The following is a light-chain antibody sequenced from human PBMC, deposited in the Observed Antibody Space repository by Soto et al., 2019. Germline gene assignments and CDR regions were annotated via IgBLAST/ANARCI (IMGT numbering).Light chain of an antibody. CDR3: HQRSNWPRT. Sequence: LVWTQSPATLSLSPGERATLSCRASRSVSSYLAWYQQKPGQAPRLLIYDASNRATGIPARFSGSGSGTDFTLTISSLEPEDFAVYYCHQRSNWPRTFGQGTKVDI. V-gene: IGKV3-11*01. CDR1: RSVSSY. CDR2: DAS. J-gene: IGKJ1*01.